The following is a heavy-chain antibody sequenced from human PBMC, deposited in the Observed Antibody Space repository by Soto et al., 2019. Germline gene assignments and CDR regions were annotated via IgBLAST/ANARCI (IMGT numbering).Heavy chain of an antibody. D-gene: IGHD3-3*01. CDR1: GGSISSSNW. CDR2: IYHSGST. V-gene: IGHV4-4*02. Sequence: SENLPHTYAVSGGSISSSNWCSWVRQPPGKGLEWIGEIYHSGSTNYNPSLKSRVTISVDKSKSQFSLKLSSVTAADTAVYYCASAGAHQVFFYYYYYGMDVWGQGTTVT. CDR3: ASAGAHQVFFYYYYYGMDV. J-gene: IGHJ6*02.